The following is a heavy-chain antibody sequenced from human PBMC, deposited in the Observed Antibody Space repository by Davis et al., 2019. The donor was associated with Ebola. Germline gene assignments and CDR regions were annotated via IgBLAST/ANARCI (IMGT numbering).Heavy chain of an antibody. CDR1: GGSISSYY. CDR3: ASGHSYGSRWFDP. Sequence: MPSETLSLTCTVSGGSISSYYWSWIRQPPGKGLEWIGYIYYSGSTNYNPSLKSRVTISVDTSKNQFSLKLSSVTAADTAVYYCASGHSYGSRWFDPWGQGTLVTVSS. J-gene: IGHJ5*02. CDR2: IYYSGST. V-gene: IGHV4-59*12. D-gene: IGHD5-18*01.